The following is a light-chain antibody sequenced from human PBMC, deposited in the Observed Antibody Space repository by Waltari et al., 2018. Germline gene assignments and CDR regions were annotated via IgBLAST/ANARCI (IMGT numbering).Light chain of an antibody. CDR3: QQSYITPRT. CDR1: QSISMY. Sequence: DIQMTQSPASLSASVGDRVIITCRASQSISMYLKWYQQKPGKAPKLLMYSVSSLQSGVPSSFSGSGSSTDFTLTISCLQPPLFATCYCQQSYITPRTFGQVTKL. CDR2: SVS. V-gene: IGKV1-39*01. J-gene: IGKJ2*01.